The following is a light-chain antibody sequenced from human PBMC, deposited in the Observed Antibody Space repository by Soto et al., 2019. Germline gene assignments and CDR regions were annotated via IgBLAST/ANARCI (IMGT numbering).Light chain of an antibody. CDR1: NIGGKS. CDR3: QVWDSSRAHAV. Sequence: SFELTQPPSVSVAPGQKARISGGGNNIGGKSVHWYQQKPGQAPALVVYDDSDRPSGIPERISGSNSGNTATLTISRVEVGDEADYYCQVWDSSRAHAVFGGGTKVTVL. V-gene: IGLV3-21*02. CDR2: DDS. J-gene: IGLJ2*01.